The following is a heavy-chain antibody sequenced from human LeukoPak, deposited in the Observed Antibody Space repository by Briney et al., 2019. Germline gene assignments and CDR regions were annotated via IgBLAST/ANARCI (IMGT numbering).Heavy chain of an antibody. CDR1: GFTFSSYA. CDR2: IRYDGSNK. J-gene: IGHJ4*02. Sequence: PGGSLRLSCAASGFTFSSYAMSWVRQAPGKGLEWVAFIRYDGSNKYYADSVKGRFTISRDNSKNTLYLQMNSLRAEDTAVYYCAKDRSWASGYNHPGYWGQGTLVTVSS. CDR3: AKDRSWASGYNHPGY. D-gene: IGHD5-12*01. V-gene: IGHV3-30*02.